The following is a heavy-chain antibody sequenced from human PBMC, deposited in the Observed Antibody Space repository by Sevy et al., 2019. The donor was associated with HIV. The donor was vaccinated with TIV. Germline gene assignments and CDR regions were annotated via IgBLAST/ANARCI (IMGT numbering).Heavy chain of an antibody. CDR3: ARLSRNNVVVTGVRRDGFDV. V-gene: IGHV4-59*01. CDR2: IYYTGKT. Sequence: SETLSLTCTVSGGSISTYYWSWIRQPPGKGLQWIGYIYYTGKTNYNPSLQTPVTMSIDTSKNQFSLRLRSVTSADTAMDYCARLSRNNVVVTGVRRDGFDVWGQGTMVTVSS. J-gene: IGHJ3*01. CDR1: GGSISTYY. D-gene: IGHD2-21*02.